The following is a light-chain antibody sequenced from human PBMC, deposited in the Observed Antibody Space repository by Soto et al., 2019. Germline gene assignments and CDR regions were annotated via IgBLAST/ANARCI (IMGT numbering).Light chain of an antibody. Sequence: DIQMPQSPSSLSASLGDRVTITCRASKGIGIYLAWFQQRPGKVPKLLISAASTLQSGVPSRFSGSGYGTDFTRTISSLQPEDVATYYCQKYNSAPLTFGGGTRVEIK. CDR2: AAS. CDR3: QKYNSAPLT. V-gene: IGKV1-27*01. J-gene: IGKJ4*01. CDR1: KGIGIY.